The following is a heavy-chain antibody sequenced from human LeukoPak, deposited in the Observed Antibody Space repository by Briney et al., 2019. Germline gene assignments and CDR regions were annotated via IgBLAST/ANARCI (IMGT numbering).Heavy chain of an antibody. Sequence: GGSLRLSCAASGFTFSSYWMSWVRQAPGKGLEWVANINQDGSEKHCVDSVEGRFTISRDNAKNSLHLQMNSLRAEDTAVYYCGRGTAIIPGIDYWGQGVLVTVSS. J-gene: IGHJ4*02. CDR2: INQDGSEK. D-gene: IGHD2-21*02. CDR1: GFTFSSYW. V-gene: IGHV3-7*04. CDR3: GRGTAIIPGIDY.